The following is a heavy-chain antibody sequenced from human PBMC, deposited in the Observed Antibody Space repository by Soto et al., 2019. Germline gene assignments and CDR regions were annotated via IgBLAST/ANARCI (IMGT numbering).Heavy chain of an antibody. J-gene: IGHJ3*02. CDR2: INHSGSN. D-gene: IGHD2-21*02. Sequence: QVQLQQWGAGLLKPSETLSLTCAVYGGSFSGYYWSWIRQPPGKGLEWIGEINHSGSNNYNPSLKSRVTISVDTSKNQFSLKLSSVTAADTAVYYCARGRRGECGGDCYYDAFDIWGQGTMVTVSS. CDR1: GGSFSGYY. V-gene: IGHV4-34*01. CDR3: ARGRRGECGGDCYYDAFDI.